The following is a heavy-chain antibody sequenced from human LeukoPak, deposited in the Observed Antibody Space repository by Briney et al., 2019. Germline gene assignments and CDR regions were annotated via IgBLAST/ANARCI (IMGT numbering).Heavy chain of an antibody. V-gene: IGHV3-30*02. CDR2: IRYDGSNK. CDR3: AKDRIQLCLVDY. CDR1: GFTFSSYG. J-gene: IGHJ4*02. D-gene: IGHD5-18*01. Sequence: GGSLRLSCAASGFTFSSYGMHWVRQAPGKGLEWVAFIRYDGSNKYYADSVKGRFTISRDNSKNTLYLQMNSLRAEDTAVYYCAKDRIQLCLVDYWGQGTLVTVSS.